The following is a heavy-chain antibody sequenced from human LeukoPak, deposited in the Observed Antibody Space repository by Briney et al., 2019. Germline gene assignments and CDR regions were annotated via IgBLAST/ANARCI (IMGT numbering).Heavy chain of an antibody. CDR1: GFTFDDYA. J-gene: IGHJ4*02. CDR3: ARDPEIRSEFRLLLY. CDR2: ISWNSGSI. Sequence: LGGSLRLSCAASGFTFDDYAMHWVRQAPGKGLEWVSGISWNSGSIGYADSVKGRFTISRDNAKNSLYLQMNGLRAEDMALYYCARDPEIRSEFRLLLYWGQGTLVTVS. D-gene: IGHD1-14*01. V-gene: IGHV3-9*03.